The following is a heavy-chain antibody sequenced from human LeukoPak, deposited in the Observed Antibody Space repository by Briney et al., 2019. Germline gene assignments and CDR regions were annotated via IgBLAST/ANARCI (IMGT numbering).Heavy chain of an antibody. V-gene: IGHV3-30*18. D-gene: IGHD2-2*01. CDR1: GFTFSSFG. Sequence: GGSLRLSCAASGFTFSSFGMHWVRQAPGKGLEWVAVISVDGSNEYYADSVKGRFTISRDNSKNTLSLQMNSLRAEDTAVYYCAKDRDCTSTSCYSRGAFDIWGQGTMVIVSS. CDR3: AKDRDCTSTSCYSRGAFDI. CDR2: ISVDGSNE. J-gene: IGHJ3*02.